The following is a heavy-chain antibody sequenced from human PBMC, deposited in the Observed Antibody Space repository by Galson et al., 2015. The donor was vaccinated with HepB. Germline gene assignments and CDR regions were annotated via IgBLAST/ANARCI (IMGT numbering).Heavy chain of an antibody. V-gene: IGHV1-69*13. Sequence: SVKVSCKASGGTFSSYAISWVRQAPGHGLEWMGGIIPIFGTANYAQKFQGRVTITADESTSTAYMELSSLRSEDTAVYYCARALYCGGDCYSSFDYWGQGTLVTVSS. CDR2: IIPIFGTA. D-gene: IGHD2-21*01. CDR1: GGTFSSYA. J-gene: IGHJ4*02. CDR3: ARALYCGGDCYSSFDY.